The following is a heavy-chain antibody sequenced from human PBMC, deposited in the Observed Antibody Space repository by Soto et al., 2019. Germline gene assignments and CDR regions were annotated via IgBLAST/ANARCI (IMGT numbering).Heavy chain of an antibody. D-gene: IGHD6-13*01. CDR3: ARKLQQPYYYGMDV. J-gene: IGHJ6*02. CDR2: IWYDGSNK. V-gene: IGHV3-33*01. CDR1: GFTFSSYG. Sequence: QVQLVESGGGVVQPGRSLRLSCAASGFTFSSYGMHWVRQAPGKGLEWVAVIWYDGSNKYYADSVKGRFTISRDNSNNTLYLQMNSLRAEDTAVYYCARKLQQPYYYGMDVWGQGTTVTVSS.